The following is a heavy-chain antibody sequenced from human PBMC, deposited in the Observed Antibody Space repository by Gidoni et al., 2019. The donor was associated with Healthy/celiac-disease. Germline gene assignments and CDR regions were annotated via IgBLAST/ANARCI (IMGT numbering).Heavy chain of an antibody. CDR3: ARVHGYFWSGYQDY. CDR1: VYNFTSYY. D-gene: IGHD3-3*01. J-gene: IGHJ4*02. V-gene: IGHV1-46*01. CDR2: INPRGGST. Sequence: QVQLVQSGAEVMTHVPSVKVSCKASVYNFTSYYMHWVRQVPGQGLEWMGIINPRGGSTSYATKFQGRVTMRRDTSTSTVNMELSRLRSEDTAVYYCARVHGYFWSGYQDYWGQGTLVTVSS.